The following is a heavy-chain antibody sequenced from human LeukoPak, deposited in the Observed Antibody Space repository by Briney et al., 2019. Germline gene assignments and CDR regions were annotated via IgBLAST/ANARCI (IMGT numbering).Heavy chain of an antibody. CDR3: ARHQIGGSDY. CDR2: IYYSGST. D-gene: IGHD3-10*01. CDR1: GGSISSSSYY. Sequence: PSETLSLTCTVSGGSISSSSYYWGWIRQPPGKGLEWIGSIYYSGSTYYNPSLKSRVTISVDTSKNQFSLKLSSVTAADTAVYYCARHQIGGSDYWGQGTLVTVSS. J-gene: IGHJ4*02. V-gene: IGHV4-39*01.